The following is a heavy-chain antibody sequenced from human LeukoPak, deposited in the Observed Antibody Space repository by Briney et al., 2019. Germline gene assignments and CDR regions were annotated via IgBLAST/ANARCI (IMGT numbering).Heavy chain of an antibody. V-gene: IGHV4-34*01. D-gene: IGHD3-10*01. Sequence: SETLSLTCAVYGGSFSGYYWSWIRQPPGKGLEWIGEINHSGSTNYNPSLKSRVTISVDTSKNQFSLKLSSVTAADTAVYYCARHPYYYGSGSYFRGFDYWGQGTLVTVSS. CDR3: ARHPYYYGSGSYFRGFDY. J-gene: IGHJ4*02. CDR1: GGSFSGYY. CDR2: INHSGST.